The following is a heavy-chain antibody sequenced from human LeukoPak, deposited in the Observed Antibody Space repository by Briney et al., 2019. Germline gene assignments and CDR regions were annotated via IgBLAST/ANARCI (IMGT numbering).Heavy chain of an antibody. CDR1: GFTFSSYW. V-gene: IGHV3-7*01. D-gene: IGHD5-18*01. Sequence: PGGSLRLSCAASGFTFSSYWMSWVRQAPGKGLEWVANIKQDGSEKYYVDSVKGRFTISRDNAENSLYLQMNSLRAEDTAVYYCARAQLPEDSLFYGMDGWGQGTTVTVSS. CDR3: ARAQLPEDSLFYGMDG. CDR2: IKQDGSEK. J-gene: IGHJ6*02.